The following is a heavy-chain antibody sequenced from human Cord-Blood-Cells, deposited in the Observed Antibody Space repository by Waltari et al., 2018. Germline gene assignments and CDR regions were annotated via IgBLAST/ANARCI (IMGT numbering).Heavy chain of an antibody. CDR2: INSEGRST. Sequence: EVQLVESGGGLVQPGGSLRLSCAASGFTFSSYWMHWVRQAPGKGLVWVSRINSEGRSTSYADSVKGRFTISRDNAKNTLYLQMNSLRAEDTAVYYCAREHIVVVTAIDYWGQGTLVTVSS. V-gene: IGHV3-74*01. CDR3: AREHIVVVTAIDY. CDR1: GFTFSSYW. J-gene: IGHJ4*02. D-gene: IGHD2-21*02.